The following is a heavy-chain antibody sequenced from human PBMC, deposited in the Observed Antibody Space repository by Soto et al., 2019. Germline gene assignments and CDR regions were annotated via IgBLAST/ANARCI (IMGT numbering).Heavy chain of an antibody. Sequence: QVQLVLSGAEVKKPGASVKVSCKASGYTFTSYAMHWVRQAPGQRLEWMGWINAGNGNTKYSQKFQGRVTITRDTSASTAYMELSSLRSEDTAVYYCARSRPIYVSKSIRFDPWGQGTLVTVSS. D-gene: IGHD3-22*01. J-gene: IGHJ5*02. CDR2: INAGNGNT. CDR3: ARSRPIYVSKSIRFDP. CDR1: GYTFTSYA. V-gene: IGHV1-3*01.